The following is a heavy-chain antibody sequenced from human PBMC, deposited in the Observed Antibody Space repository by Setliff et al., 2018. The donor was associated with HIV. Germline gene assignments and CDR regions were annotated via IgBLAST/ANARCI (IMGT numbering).Heavy chain of an antibody. Sequence: GGSLRLSCAASGFTFSSYSMNWVRQAPGKGLEWVSGISGSAGTTYYADSVKGRFTISRDNSKNTLYLQMNSLRAEDTAVYYCARSSADYVRGTWQPYFFDYWGQGTLVTVSS. D-gene: IGHD3-16*01. CDR3: ARSSADYVRGTWQPYFFDY. CDR1: GFTFSSYS. V-gene: IGHV3-23*01. J-gene: IGHJ4*02. CDR2: ISGSAGTT.